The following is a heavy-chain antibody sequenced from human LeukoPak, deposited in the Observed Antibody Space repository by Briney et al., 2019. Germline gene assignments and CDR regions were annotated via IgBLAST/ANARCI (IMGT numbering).Heavy chain of an antibody. Sequence: PSETLSLTCTVSGDSISSYYWSWIRQPPGKGLEWNGYISYSGGTNYNPSLKSRVTISIDTSENQFSLRLSSVTAADTAVYYCARDSSGWSPLFDYWGQGTLVTVSS. V-gene: IGHV4-59*01. CDR3: ARDSSGWSPLFDY. CDR2: ISYSGGT. CDR1: GDSISSYY. J-gene: IGHJ4*02. D-gene: IGHD6-19*01.